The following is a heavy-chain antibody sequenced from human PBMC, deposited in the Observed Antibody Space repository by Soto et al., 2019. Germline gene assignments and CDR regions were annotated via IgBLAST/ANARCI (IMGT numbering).Heavy chain of an antibody. CDR2: IYYSGST. CDR3: ARGLSSWSQLYYYYYGMDV. Sequence: QVQLQESGPGLVKPSQTLSLPCTVSGGSISSCCYYCSWIRQHPGKGLEWIGYIYYSGSTYYNPSLKSRVTISVDTSKNQFSLKLSSVTAADTAVYYCARGLSSWSQLYYYYYGMDVWGQGTTVTVSS. V-gene: IGHV4-31*03. CDR1: GGSISSCCYY. D-gene: IGHD6-13*01. J-gene: IGHJ6*02.